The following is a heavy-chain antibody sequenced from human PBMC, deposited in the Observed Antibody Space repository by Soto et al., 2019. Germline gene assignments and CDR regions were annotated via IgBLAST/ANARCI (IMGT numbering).Heavy chain of an antibody. CDR1: GFSLSTSGVG. J-gene: IGHJ4*02. Sequence: QITLKESGPTLVNPTQTLTLTCTFSGFSLSTSGVGVGWIRQPPGKALEWLALIYWNDDKRYSPSLKSRPTITKDTSKNQVVLTMTNMDPVDTATYYCAHVYYDILTGYYMDHWGQGTLVTVSS. CDR3: AHVYYDILTGYYMDH. D-gene: IGHD3-9*01. CDR2: IYWNDDK. V-gene: IGHV2-5*01.